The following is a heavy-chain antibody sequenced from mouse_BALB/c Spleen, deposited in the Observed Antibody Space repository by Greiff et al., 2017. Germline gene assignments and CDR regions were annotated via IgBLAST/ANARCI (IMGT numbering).Heavy chain of an antibody. J-gene: IGHJ3*01. CDR3: ARDPYDYDAWFAY. Sequence: EVKLMESGGGLVKPGGSLKLSCAASGFTFSSYAMSWVRQTPEKRLEWVASISSGGSTYYPDSVKGRFTISRDNARNILYLQMSSLRSEDTAMYYCARDPYDYDAWFAYWGQGTLVTVSA. V-gene: IGHV5-6-5*01. CDR1: GFTFSSYA. CDR2: ISSGGST. D-gene: IGHD2-4*01.